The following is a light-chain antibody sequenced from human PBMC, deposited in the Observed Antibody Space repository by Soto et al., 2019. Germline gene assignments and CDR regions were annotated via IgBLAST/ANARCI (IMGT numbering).Light chain of an antibody. CDR1: SSVVGSYNL. CDR2: EGS. Sequence: QSALTQPASVSGSPGQSITISCTGPSSVVGSYNLVSWYQQHPGKAPKVMIYEGSKRPSGVSNRFSGSKSGNTASLTISGLQAEDEADYYCCSYAGSSTFEVFGTGTKLTVL. J-gene: IGLJ1*01. CDR3: CSYAGSSTFEV. V-gene: IGLV2-23*03.